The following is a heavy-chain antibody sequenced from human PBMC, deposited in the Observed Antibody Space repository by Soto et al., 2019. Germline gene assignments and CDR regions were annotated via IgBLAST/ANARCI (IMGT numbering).Heavy chain of an antibody. CDR2: ISAAGDP. Sequence: EVQLVDSGGGLVQPGGSLRLSCEASGFTFRNYDMHWVRQGTGKGLEWVSGISAAGDPDYADSVEGRFTISRENAQNSFFLQMNSLRVGDTAVYYCARTDRDFYGLDVWGPGTTVIVSS. V-gene: IGHV3-13*05. J-gene: IGHJ6*02. CDR1: GFTFRNYD. CDR3: ARTDRDFYGLDV.